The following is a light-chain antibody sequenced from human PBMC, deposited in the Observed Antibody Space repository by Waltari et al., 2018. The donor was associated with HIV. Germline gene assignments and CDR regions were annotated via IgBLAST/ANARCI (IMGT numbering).Light chain of an antibody. Sequence: SFELTQPPSVSVSPGQTATNTSSGDALSKHYSSSYQQKPGQAPVVVIYKDTERPSGIPERFSGSSSGTTVTLTISGVQAEDEADYYCQSADTSGTRVFASGTKVTVL. CDR1: ALSKHY. CDR2: KDT. J-gene: IGLJ1*01. CDR3: QSADTSGTRV. V-gene: IGLV3-25*03.